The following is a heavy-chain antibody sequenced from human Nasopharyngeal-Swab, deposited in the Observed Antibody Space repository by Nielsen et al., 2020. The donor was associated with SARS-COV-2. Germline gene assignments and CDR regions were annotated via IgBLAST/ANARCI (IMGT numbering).Heavy chain of an antibody. CDR1: GYTFTSYA. D-gene: IGHD3-22*01. Sequence: ASVKVSCKASGYTFTSYAMHWVRQAPGQRLEWMGWINAGNGNTKYSQKFQGRVTMTRDTSTSTVYMELSSLRSEDTAVYYCARDAERYYYDSSGYYAYWGQGTLVTVSS. CDR3: ARDAERYYYDSSGYYAY. CDR2: INAGNGNT. J-gene: IGHJ4*02. V-gene: IGHV1-3*01.